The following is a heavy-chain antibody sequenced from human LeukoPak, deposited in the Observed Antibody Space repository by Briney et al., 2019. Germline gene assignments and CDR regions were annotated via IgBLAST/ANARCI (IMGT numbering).Heavy chain of an antibody. Sequence: PGGSLRLSCAASGFTFSSYAMGWVRQAPGKGLEWVSAISGSGGSTYYADSVKGRFTISRDNSKNTLYLQMNSLRAEDTAVYYCAKDLDYDFRSGSPEFDPWGQGTLVTVSS. CDR2: ISGSGGST. CDR1: GFTFSSYA. V-gene: IGHV3-23*01. CDR3: AKDLDYDFRSGSPEFDP. J-gene: IGHJ5*02. D-gene: IGHD3-3*01.